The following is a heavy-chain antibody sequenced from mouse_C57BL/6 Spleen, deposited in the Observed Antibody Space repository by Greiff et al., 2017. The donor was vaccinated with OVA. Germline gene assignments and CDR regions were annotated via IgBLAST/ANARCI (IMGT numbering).Heavy chain of an antibody. CDR1: GFTFSDYG. Sequence: DVQLVESGGGLVKPGGSLKLSCAASGFTFSDYGMHWVRQAPEKGLEWVAYISSGSSTIYYADTVKGRFTISRDNAKNTLFLQMTSLRSEDTAMYYCARFYYYGSWAMDYWGQGTSVTVSS. J-gene: IGHJ4*01. D-gene: IGHD1-1*01. V-gene: IGHV5-17*01. CDR2: ISSGSSTI. CDR3: ARFYYYGSWAMDY.